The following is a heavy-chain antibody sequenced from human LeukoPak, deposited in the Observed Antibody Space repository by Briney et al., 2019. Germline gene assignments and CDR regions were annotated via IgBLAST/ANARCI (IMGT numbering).Heavy chain of an antibody. CDR1: GFTFSSYN. V-gene: IGHV3-21*01. Sequence: GGSLRLSCAASGFTFSSYNLYWVRQAPGKGLEWVSSSVTSGSTYYADSVRGRFTISRDNAKNSLYLQMSSLSAEDTAVYYCATKMHGPFDHWGQGTLVTVSS. CDR2: SVTSGST. CDR3: ATKMHGPFDH. J-gene: IGHJ5*02.